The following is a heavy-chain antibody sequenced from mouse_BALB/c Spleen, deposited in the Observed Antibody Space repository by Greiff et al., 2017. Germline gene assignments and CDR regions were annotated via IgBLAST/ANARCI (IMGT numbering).Heavy chain of an antibody. CDR2: IYPGSGST. CDR1: GYTFTSYW. CDR3: TRWRPYFDV. V-gene: IGHV1S22*01. Sequence: LKQPGSELVRPGASVKLSCKASGYTFTSYWMHWVKQRPGQGLEWIGNIYPGSGSTNYDEKFKSKATLTVDTSSSTAYMQLSSLTSEDSAVYYCTRWRPYFDVWGAGTTVTVSS. J-gene: IGHJ1*01.